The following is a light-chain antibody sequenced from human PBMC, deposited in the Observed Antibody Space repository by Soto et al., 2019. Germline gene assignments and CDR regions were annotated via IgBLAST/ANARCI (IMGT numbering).Light chain of an antibody. J-gene: IGKJ4*01. Sequence: EIVLTQSPGTLSLSPGERATLSCRASQSVSSSYLAWYQQKPGQAPRLLIYGASSRATGIPDRFSGSGSGTDFTLTISRLETEDFAVYYCQQYGSSHLTFGGGTKVEIK. CDR2: GAS. V-gene: IGKV3-20*01. CDR1: QSVSSSY. CDR3: QQYGSSHLT.